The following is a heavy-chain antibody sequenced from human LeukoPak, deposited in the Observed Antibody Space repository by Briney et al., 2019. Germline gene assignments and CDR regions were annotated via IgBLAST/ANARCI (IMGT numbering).Heavy chain of an antibody. V-gene: IGHV3-7*01. CDR2: IKQDGSEK. Sequence: PGGSLRLSCAASGFTFSSYWMSWVRQAPGKGLEWVANIKQDGSEKYYVDSVKGRLTISRDNAKNSLYLQMNSLRAEDTSVYYCARDYGNYWGYFDYWGQGALVTVSS. J-gene: IGHJ4*02. D-gene: IGHD3-22*01. CDR3: ARDYGNYWGYFDY. CDR1: GFTFSSYW.